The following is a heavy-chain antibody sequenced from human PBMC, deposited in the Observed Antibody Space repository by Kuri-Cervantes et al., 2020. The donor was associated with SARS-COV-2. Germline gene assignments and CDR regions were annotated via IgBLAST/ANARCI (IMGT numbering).Heavy chain of an antibody. CDR3: ASEQPSRYCSSTSCYT. Sequence: ESLKISCTVSGGSISSSSYYWGWIRQPPGKGLEWIGSIYYSGSTYYNPSLKSRVTMSVDTSKNQFSLKLSSVAAADTAVYYCASEQPSRYCSSTSCYTWGQGTLVTVSS. D-gene: IGHD2-2*02. V-gene: IGHV4-39*07. J-gene: IGHJ5*02. CDR1: GGSISSSSYY. CDR2: IYYSGST.